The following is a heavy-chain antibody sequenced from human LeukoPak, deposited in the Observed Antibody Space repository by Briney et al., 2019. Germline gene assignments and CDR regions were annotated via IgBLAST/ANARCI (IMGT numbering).Heavy chain of an antibody. J-gene: IGHJ4*02. V-gene: IGHV1-2*02. CDR2: INPNSGGA. CDR1: GYTFTGYY. Sequence: ASVKVSCKASGYTFTGYYMHWVRQAPGQGLEWMGWINPNSGGANYAQKFQGRVTMTRDTSISTAYMELSRLRSDDTAVYYCARFPSSSSWYFDYWGQGTLVTVSS. D-gene: IGHD6-13*01. CDR3: ARFPSSSSWYFDY.